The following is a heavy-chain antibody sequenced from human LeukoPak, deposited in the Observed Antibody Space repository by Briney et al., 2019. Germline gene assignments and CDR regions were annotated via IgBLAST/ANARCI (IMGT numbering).Heavy chain of an antibody. CDR3: ARDRNYDFWSGYYFPELYYYYYYGMDV. CDR1: GDSVSSYIAA. CDR2: TYYRSKWYN. J-gene: IGHJ6*02. D-gene: IGHD3-3*01. Sequence: SQTLSLTCAISGDSVSSYIAAWNWIRQSPSRGLEWLGRTYYRSKWYNDYAVSVKSRITINPDTSKNQFSLQLNSVTPEDTAVYYCARDRNYDFWSGYYFPELYYYYYYGMDVWGQGTTVTVSS. V-gene: IGHV6-1*01.